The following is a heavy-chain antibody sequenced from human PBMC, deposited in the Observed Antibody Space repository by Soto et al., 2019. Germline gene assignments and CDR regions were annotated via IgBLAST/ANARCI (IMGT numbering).Heavy chain of an antibody. V-gene: IGHV3-30*18. CDR3: AKNHFAIIVGAKGAPFDY. CDR1: GFTFSSYG. J-gene: IGHJ4*02. CDR2: ISYDGSNK. D-gene: IGHD1-26*01. Sequence: PGGSLRLSCAASGFTFSSYGMHWVRQAPGKGLEWVAVISYDGSNKYYADSVKGRFTISRDNSKNTLYLQMNSLRAEDTAVYYCAKNHFAIIVGAKGAPFDYWGQGTLVTVYS.